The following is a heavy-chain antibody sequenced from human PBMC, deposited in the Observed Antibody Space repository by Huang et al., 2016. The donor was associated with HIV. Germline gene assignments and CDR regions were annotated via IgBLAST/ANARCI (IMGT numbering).Heavy chain of an antibody. J-gene: IGHJ4*02. Sequence: QVQLVESGGGVAQPGGSLRLSCEKPAFTFSHYALYWVRQAPGKGLEWVGLISDDGRHKYFADSVKGRFNISRDTSKDTNYLQMNDLRPEDTAIYYCAKERRVGVLSGPGPFWGQGTLVTVS. CDR1: AFTFSHYA. CDR2: ISDDGRHK. CDR3: AKERRVGVLSGPGPF. V-gene: IGHV3-30*18. D-gene: IGHD3-3*01.